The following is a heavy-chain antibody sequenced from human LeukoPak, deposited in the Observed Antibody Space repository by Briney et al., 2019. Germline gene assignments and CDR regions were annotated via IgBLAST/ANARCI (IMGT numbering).Heavy chain of an antibody. D-gene: IGHD5/OR15-5a*01. CDR2: ISGSGGST. V-gene: IGHV3-23*01. J-gene: IGHJ3*02. Sequence: GGSLRLPCAASGFTFSSYGMSWVRQAPGKGLEWVSAISGSGGSTYYADSVKGRFTISRDNSKNTLYLQMNSLRAEDTAVYYCAAKGVYGDAFDIWGQGTMVTVSS. CDR1: GFTFSSYG. CDR3: AAKGVYGDAFDI.